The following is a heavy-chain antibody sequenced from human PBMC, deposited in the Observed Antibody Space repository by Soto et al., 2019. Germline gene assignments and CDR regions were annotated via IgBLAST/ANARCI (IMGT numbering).Heavy chain of an antibody. V-gene: IGHV3-48*03. CDR2: IGTSGTNI. Sequence: PGGSLRLSCAASGFTFTSYEFNWVRQAPGKGLEWISYIGTSGTNIYYADSVKGRFTVSRDNAKNALYLQMNSLRAEDTAIYYCAREELNCGGYCFAFRRQGDLFTVRS. J-gene: IGHJ4*02. CDR3: AREELNCGGYCFAF. CDR1: GFTFTSYE. D-gene: IGHD2-21*01.